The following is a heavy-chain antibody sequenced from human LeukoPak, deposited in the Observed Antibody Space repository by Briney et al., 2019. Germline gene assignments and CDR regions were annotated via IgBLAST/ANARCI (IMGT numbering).Heavy chain of an antibody. J-gene: IGHJ4*02. CDR2: IRYDGSNK. V-gene: IGHV3-30*02. CDR1: GFTFSSYG. CDR3: AKDKGYDSSGVDY. D-gene: IGHD3-22*01. Sequence: GGSLRLSCAASGFTFSSYGMHWVRQAPGKGLEWAAFIRYDGSNKYYADSVKGRFTISRDNSKKTLYLQMNSLRAEDTAVYYCAKDKGYDSSGVDYWGQGTLVTGSS.